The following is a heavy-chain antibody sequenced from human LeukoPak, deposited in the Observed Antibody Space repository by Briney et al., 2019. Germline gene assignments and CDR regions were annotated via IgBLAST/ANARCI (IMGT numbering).Heavy chain of an antibody. J-gene: IGHJ4*02. CDR2: IRSDGSNK. CDR1: GFSFSSYG. D-gene: IGHD3-22*01. Sequence: GGSLRLSCAGSGFSFSSYGMHWVRQAPGKGLEWMAFIRSDGSNKYYADSVKGRFTISRDNSKNTLYLQMNSLRAEDTAVYYCVRALYDGSGYYSHFDYWGQGTLVTVSS. CDR3: VRALYDGSGYYSHFDY. V-gene: IGHV3-30*02.